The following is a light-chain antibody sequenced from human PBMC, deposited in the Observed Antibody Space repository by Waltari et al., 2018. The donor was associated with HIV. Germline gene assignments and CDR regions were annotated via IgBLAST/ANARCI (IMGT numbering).Light chain of an antibody. CDR1: SSDVGVYNF. Sequence: QSALTQPRSVSGSPGQSVTISCTGTSSDVGVYNFVSWYQQHPGKAPKLMIYDVSKRPSGVPDRFSGSKSGNTASLTISGLQAEDEADYCCCSYAGSYPVVFGGGTKLTVL. J-gene: IGLJ3*02. CDR3: CSYAGSYPVV. V-gene: IGLV2-11*01. CDR2: DVS.